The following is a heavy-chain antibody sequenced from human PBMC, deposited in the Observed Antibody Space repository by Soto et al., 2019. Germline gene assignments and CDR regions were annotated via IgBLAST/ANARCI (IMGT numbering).Heavy chain of an antibody. V-gene: IGHV4-34*01. J-gene: IGHJ6*02. Sequence: LSLTCAVYGGSFSGYYWSWIRQPPGKGLEWIGEINHSGSTNYNPSLKSRVTISVDTSKNQFSLKLSSVTAADTAVYYCARGSYCRGDCYLPDYGMDVWGPGTTVTVSS. CDR3: ARGSYCRGDCYLPDYGMDV. D-gene: IGHD2-21*02. CDR1: GGSFSGYY. CDR2: INHSGST.